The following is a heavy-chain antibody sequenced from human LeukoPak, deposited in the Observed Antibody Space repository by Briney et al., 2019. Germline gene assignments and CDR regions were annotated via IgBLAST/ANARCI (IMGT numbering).Heavy chain of an antibody. CDR2: IYPGDSRT. CDR3: ACRKFSRPWFDP. Sequence: GGSLKISCQGSGCRFTTYWIGWVRQLPGKGLEWMAVIYPGDSRTRYNTSFEGQVTISLHNSISTAYLQWSSLKASDTAMYYCACRKFSRPWFDPWGQGTLVTVSS. D-gene: IGHD1-14*01. CDR1: GCRFTTYW. V-gene: IGHV5-51*01. J-gene: IGHJ5*02.